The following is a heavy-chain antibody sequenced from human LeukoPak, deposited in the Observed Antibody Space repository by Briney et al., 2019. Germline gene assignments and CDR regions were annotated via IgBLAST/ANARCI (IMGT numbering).Heavy chain of an antibody. Sequence: SETLSLTCTVSGGSISSYYWSWIRQPPGRGLEYIGHVYYSGNTDYNPSLKSRVTMSVDTSKNQFSLKLSSVTAADTAVYYCARSAPYYYDSSGYYLFGNGYYFDYWGQGTLVTVSS. D-gene: IGHD3-22*01. CDR2: VYYSGNT. CDR1: GGSISSYY. V-gene: IGHV4-59*01. J-gene: IGHJ4*02. CDR3: ARSAPYYYDSSGYYLFGNGYYFDY.